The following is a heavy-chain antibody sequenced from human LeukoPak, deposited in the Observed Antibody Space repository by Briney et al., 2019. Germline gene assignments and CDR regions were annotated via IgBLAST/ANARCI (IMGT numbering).Heavy chain of an antibody. V-gene: IGHV4-59*08. D-gene: IGHD2-2*01. CDR2: IYYSGST. Sequence: SETLSLTCTVSGGSISSYYWSWIRQPPGKGLEWIGYIYYSGSTNYNPSLKSRVTISVDTSKNQFSLKLSSVTAADTAVYYCARGGYQLLLDYYYYMDVWGKGTTVTVSS. CDR1: GGSISSYY. J-gene: IGHJ6*03. CDR3: ARGGYQLLLDYYYYMDV.